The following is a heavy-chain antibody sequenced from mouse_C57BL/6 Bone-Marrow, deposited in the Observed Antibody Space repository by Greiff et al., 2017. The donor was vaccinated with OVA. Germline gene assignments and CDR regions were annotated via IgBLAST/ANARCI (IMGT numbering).Heavy chain of an antibody. D-gene: IGHD2-3*01. CDR1: GFNIQDYY. V-gene: IGHV14-2*01. J-gene: IGHJ2*01. CDR2: IDPEDGET. CDR3: ARDGYFYYFDY. Sequence: EVQLQQSGAELVKPGASVKLSCTASGFNIQDYYMHWVKQRTEQGLEWIGRIDPEDGETKYAPKVQGKATITADTSSNTAYLQLSSLTSEDTAVDYWARDGYFYYFDYWGQGTTLTVSS.